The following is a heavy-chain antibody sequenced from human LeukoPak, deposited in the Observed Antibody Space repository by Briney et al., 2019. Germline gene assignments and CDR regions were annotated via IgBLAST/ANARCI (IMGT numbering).Heavy chain of an antibody. V-gene: IGHV3-30*02. J-gene: IGHJ4*02. D-gene: IGHD6-6*01. CDR1: GFTFSSYG. CDR2: IRYDGSNK. Sequence: PGGSLRLSCAASGFTFSSYGMHWVRQAPGKGLEWVAFIRYDGSNKYYADSVKGRFTFSRDNARNSLYLRMNSLRAEDTAVYYCARDPGAYSSSPIDYWGQGTLVTVSS. CDR3: ARDPGAYSSSPIDY.